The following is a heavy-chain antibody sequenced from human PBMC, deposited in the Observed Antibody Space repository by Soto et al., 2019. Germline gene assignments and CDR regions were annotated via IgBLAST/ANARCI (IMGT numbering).Heavy chain of an antibody. J-gene: IGHJ5*01. CDR1: GFTFSTYA. Sequence: GGSLRLSCAASGFTFSTYAMSWVRPAPGKGLEWVSAIGRIASDTYYADSVKGRFTISRDNSKNTLSLQMNSLRAEDTAVYYCARCAVLMTRSGGCCNWFDPWGQGTQVTVSS. CDR3: ARCAVLMTRSGGCCNWFDP. D-gene: IGHD3-10*01. V-gene: IGHV3-23*01. CDR2: IGRIASDT.